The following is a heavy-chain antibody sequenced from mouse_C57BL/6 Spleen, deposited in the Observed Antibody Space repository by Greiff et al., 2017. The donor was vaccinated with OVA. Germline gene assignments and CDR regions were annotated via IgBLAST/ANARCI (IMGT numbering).Heavy chain of an antibody. D-gene: IGHD2-3*01. CDR3: ARGWFLDY. CDR2: ISYDGSN. V-gene: IGHV3-6*01. Sequence: DVKLQESGPGLVKPSQSLSLTCSVTGYSITSGYYWNWIRQFPGNKLEWMGYISYDGSNNYNPSLKNRISITRDTSKNQFFLKLNSVTTEDTATYYCARGWFLDYWGQGTTLTVSS. J-gene: IGHJ2*01. CDR1: GYSITSGYY.